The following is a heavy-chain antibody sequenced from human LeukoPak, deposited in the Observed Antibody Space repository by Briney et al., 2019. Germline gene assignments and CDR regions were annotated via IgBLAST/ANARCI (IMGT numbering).Heavy chain of an antibody. CDR2: ISAYNGYT. CDR1: GGTFSSYG. V-gene: IGHV1-18*01. J-gene: IGHJ4*02. CDR3: ARVGAVAGFDY. D-gene: IGHD6-19*01. Sequence: ASVKVSCKASGGTFSSYGISWVRQAPGQGLEWMGWISAYNGYTNYAQKLQGRVTMTTDTSTSTAYMELRSLRSDDTAVYYCARVGAVAGFDYWGQGTLVTVSS.